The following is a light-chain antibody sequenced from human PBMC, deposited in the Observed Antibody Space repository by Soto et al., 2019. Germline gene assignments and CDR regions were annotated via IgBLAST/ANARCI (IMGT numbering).Light chain of an antibody. CDR2: EVS. J-gene: IGLJ1*01. V-gene: IGLV2-18*02. CDR3: SSFTSSTTYV. CDR1: SSGVGSYNR. Sequence: QSVLTQPPSVSGSPGQSVAVSCTGTSSGVGSYNRVSWYQQPPGTAPKLMIYEVSNRPSGVLDRFSGSKSGNTASLTISGLQAEDEADYYCSSFTSSTTYVFGTGTKVTVL.